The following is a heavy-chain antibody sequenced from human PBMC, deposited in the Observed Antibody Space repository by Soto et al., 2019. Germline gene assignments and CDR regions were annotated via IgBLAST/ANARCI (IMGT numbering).Heavy chain of an antibody. CDR1: GFIVSSSH. J-gene: IGHJ4*02. D-gene: IGHD1-1*01. CDR2: LYNHGKT. V-gene: IGHV3-53*01. CDR3: ARLTEAERH. Sequence: EVQLVESGGGLTQPGGSLRLSCVVSGFIVSSSHMIWVRQAPGKGLEGVSILYNHGKTNYVDSVKGRFTITRDNFKNTVYLQMDSLGVEDTAVYYCARLTEAERHWGQGALVTVSS.